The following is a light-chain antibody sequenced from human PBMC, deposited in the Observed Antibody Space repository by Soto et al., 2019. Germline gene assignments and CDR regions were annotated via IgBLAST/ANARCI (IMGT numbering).Light chain of an antibody. Sequence: QSVLTQPASVSGSPGQSITISCTGTSSDVGGYNYVSWYQQHPGKAPKLMIYDVSNRPSGLSNRFSGSKSVNTASLTISGLQAEDEADYYCSSYTSSSTLGVFGGGTQLPVL. V-gene: IGLV2-14*01. CDR1: SSDVGGYNY. J-gene: IGLJ2*01. CDR3: SSYTSSSTLGV. CDR2: DVS.